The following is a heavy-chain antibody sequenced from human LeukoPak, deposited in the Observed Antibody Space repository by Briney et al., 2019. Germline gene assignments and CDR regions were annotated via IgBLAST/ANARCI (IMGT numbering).Heavy chain of an antibody. Sequence: SETLSLTCTVSGGSISSGSYYWSWIRQPAGKGLEWIGRIYTSGSTNYNPSLKSRVTISVDTSKNQFSLKLSSVTAADTAVYYCARVKGSIAVAGTARMEYYYYYMDVWGKGTTVTISS. CDR2: IYTSGST. CDR3: ARVKGSIAVAGTARMEYYYYYMDV. D-gene: IGHD6-19*01. CDR1: GGSISSGSYY. J-gene: IGHJ6*03. V-gene: IGHV4-61*02.